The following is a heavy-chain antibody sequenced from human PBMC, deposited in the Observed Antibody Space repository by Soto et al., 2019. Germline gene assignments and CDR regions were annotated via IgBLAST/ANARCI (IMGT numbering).Heavy chain of an antibody. J-gene: IGHJ6*02. CDR2: INHSGST. D-gene: IGHD5-18*01. Sequence: SETLSLTCAVYGGSFSGYYWSWIRQPPGKGLEWFGEINHSGSTNYNPSLKSRVTISVDTSKNQFSLKLSSVTAADTAVYYCARGWDTAMVTRYYYYYYGMDVWGQGTTVTVSS. CDR3: ARGWDTAMVTRYYYYYYGMDV. CDR1: GGSFSGYY. V-gene: IGHV4-34*01.